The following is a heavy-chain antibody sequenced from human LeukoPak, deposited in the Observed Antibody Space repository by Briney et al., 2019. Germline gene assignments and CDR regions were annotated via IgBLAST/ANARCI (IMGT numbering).Heavy chain of an antibody. CDR3: VARFGALF. CDR2: ISNNGGST. D-gene: IGHD3-10*01. Sequence: GGSLRLSCSASGFTFSSSAMHWVRQAPGKGLEYVSSISNNGGSTYYADSVKGRLTISRDNSKNTVFLQMSSLRAEDTAVYYCVARFGALFWGQGTLVTVSS. J-gene: IGHJ4*02. CDR1: GFTFSSSA. V-gene: IGHV3-64D*06.